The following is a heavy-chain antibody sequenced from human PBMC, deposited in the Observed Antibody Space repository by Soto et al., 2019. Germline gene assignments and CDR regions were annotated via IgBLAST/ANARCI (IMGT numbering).Heavy chain of an antibody. V-gene: IGHV4-39*01. D-gene: IGHD2-21*02. J-gene: IGHJ6*03. CDR1: GGPISSSSYY. Sequence: SETLSLTCTVSGGPISSSSYYWGWIRQPPGKGLEWIGSIYYSGSTYYNPSLKSRVTISVDTSKNQFSLKLSSVTAADTAVYYCARHTGGGDYYYYYYYYMDVWGKGTTVTVSS. CDR2: IYYSGST. CDR3: ARHTGGGDYYYYYYYYMDV.